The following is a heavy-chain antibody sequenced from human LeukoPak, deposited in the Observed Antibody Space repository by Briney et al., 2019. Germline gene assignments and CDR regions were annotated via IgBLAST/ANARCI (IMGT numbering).Heavy chain of an antibody. J-gene: IGHJ4*02. Sequence: PGGSLRLSCAASVFTFSSYSMNWVRQAPGKGLEWVSSISSSSSYIYYADSVKGRFTISRDNAKNSLYLQMNSLRAEYTAVYYCARAPDGYNDYWGQGTLVTVSS. CDR1: VFTFSSYS. CDR2: ISSSSSYI. V-gene: IGHV3-21*01. CDR3: ARAPDGYNDY. D-gene: IGHD5-24*01.